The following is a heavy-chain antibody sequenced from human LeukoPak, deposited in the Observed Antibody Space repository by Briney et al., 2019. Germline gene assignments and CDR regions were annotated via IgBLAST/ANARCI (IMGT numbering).Heavy chain of an antibody. CDR3: ARDKSPIRSRSGSESSPLDN. D-gene: IGHD6-19*01. CDR2: ISGYNGNT. V-gene: IGHV1-18*04. J-gene: IGHJ4*02. Sequence: GVSVKVSCKTSGYTFTYYGINWVRQAPGQGLEWMGWISGYNGNTKYAQKLQGRVTMTTDTFTTTAYMELRSLRSDDTAMYYCARDKSPIRSRSGSESSPLDNWGQGTLVFVSS. CDR1: GYTFTYYG.